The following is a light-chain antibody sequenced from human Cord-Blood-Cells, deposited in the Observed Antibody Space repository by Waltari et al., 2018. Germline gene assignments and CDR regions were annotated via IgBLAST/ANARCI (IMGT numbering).Light chain of an antibody. CDR1: SSDVGVYNY. J-gene: IGLJ3*02. V-gene: IGLV2-14*03. CDR2: DVS. CDR3: SSYTSSSTWV. Sequence: QSALTQPASVSGSPGQSITISCTGTSSDVGVYNYVPWYQQHPGKAHQLIIYDVSNRPSGVSNRFSGSKSGNTASLTISGLQAEDEADYYCSSYTSSSTWVFGGGTKLTVL.